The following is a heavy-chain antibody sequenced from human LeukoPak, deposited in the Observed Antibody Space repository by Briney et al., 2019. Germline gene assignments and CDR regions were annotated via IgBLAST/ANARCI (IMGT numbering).Heavy chain of an antibody. V-gene: IGHV3-23*01. CDR2: IDRGVGST. CDR1: GFTFSKYD. J-gene: IGHJ4*02. Sequence: GGSLRLSCAASGFTFSKYDLSWVRQAPGKGLECVSAIDRGVGSTYYADSVKGRFTISRDNSKNTLYLQMNNLRVDDTAVYYCAKKGQADDGGKPDWGQGTLVTVST. CDR3: AKKGQADDGGKPD.